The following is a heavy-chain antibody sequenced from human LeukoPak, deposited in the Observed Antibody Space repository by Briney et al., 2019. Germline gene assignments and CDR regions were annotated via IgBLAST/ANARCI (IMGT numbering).Heavy chain of an antibody. CDR3: ARGYCSGGSCYSVENWFDP. CDR1: GYTFTGYY. J-gene: IGHJ5*02. Sequence: GASVKVSCKAAGYTFTGYYMFWVGQAPGQGLEWRGRINPNSGGTNYAQKFQGRVTMTRDTSISTAYMELSRLRSDDTAVYYCARGYCSGGSCYSVENWFDPWGQGTLVTVSS. CDR2: INPNSGGT. V-gene: IGHV1-2*06. D-gene: IGHD2-15*01.